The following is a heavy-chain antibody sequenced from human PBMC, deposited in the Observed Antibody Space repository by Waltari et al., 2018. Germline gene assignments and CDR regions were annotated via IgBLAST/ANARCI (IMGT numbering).Heavy chain of an antibody. D-gene: IGHD2-21*02. CDR1: GGSISSGGYY. Sequence: QVQLQESGPGLVKPSQTLSLTCTVSGGSISSGGYYWSWIRQHPGKGLEWIGYIYYSGSTYYNPALKSRVTISVDTSKNQFSLKLSSVTAADTAVYYCARDRGHGGNSDAFDIWGQGTMVTVSS. CDR2: IYYSGST. CDR3: ARDRGHGGNSDAFDI. J-gene: IGHJ3*02. V-gene: IGHV4-31*03.